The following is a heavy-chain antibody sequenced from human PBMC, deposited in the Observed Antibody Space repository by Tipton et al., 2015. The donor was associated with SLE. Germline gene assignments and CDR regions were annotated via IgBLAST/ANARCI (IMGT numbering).Heavy chain of an antibody. Sequence: TLSLTCAVYGGSFSGYYWSWIRQPPGKGLEWIGSIYYSGSTYYNPSLKSRVTISVDTSKNQFSLKLSSVTAADTAVYYWASSYDGSSGYYLGYWGQGTLVTVSS. J-gene: IGHJ4*02. CDR2: IYYSGST. V-gene: IGHV4-34*01. CDR1: GGSFSGYY. D-gene: IGHD3-22*01. CDR3: ASSYDGSSGYYLGY.